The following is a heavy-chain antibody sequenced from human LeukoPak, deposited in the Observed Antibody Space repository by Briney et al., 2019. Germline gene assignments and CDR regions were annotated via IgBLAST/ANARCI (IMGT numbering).Heavy chain of an antibody. D-gene: IGHD3-22*01. CDR3: ARHSYDSSGYYSYWYFDL. Sequence: SETLSLTCTVSGGSISSYYWSWIRQPPGKGLEWIGYIYYSGSTNYNPSLKSRVTISVDTSKNQFSLKLSSVTAADTAVYYCARHSYDSSGYYSYWYFDLWGRGTLVTVSS. CDR1: GGSISSYY. CDR2: IYYSGST. V-gene: IGHV4-59*08. J-gene: IGHJ2*01.